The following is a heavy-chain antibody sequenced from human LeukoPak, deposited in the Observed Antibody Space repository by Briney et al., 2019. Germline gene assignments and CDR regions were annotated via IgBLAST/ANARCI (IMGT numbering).Heavy chain of an antibody. V-gene: IGHV3-30*09. Sequence: GGSLRLSCAASGFRLSNHAMHWVRQAPGKGLEWVAMITYDVNIKYYGDSVKGRFAVCRDNSKNTLSLQMNSLRPEDTGLYYSQRDISGGGLDYWGQGTLVTVST. CDR3: QRDISGGGLDY. CDR1: GFRLSNHA. J-gene: IGHJ4*02. CDR2: ITYDVNIK. D-gene: IGHD3-16*01.